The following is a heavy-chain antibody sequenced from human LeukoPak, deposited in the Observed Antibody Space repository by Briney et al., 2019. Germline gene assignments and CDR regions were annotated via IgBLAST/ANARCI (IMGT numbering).Heavy chain of an antibody. D-gene: IGHD5-24*01. CDR3: ARQGEMATIIDFWEQYYYYGMDV. Sequence: GESLKISCKGSGYSFTNYWIGWVRQMPGKGLEWMGIIYPGDSDTRYSPSFKGQVTISADKSISTAYLQWSSLKASDTAMYYCARQGEMATIIDFWEQYYYYGMDVWGQGTTVTVSS. V-gene: IGHV5-51*01. CDR2: IYPGDSDT. J-gene: IGHJ6*02. CDR1: GYSFTNYW.